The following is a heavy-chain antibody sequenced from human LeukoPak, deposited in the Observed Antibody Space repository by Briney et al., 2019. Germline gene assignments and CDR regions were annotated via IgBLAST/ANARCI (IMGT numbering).Heavy chain of an antibody. D-gene: IGHD6-19*01. J-gene: IGHJ4*02. CDR2: IYSGGST. V-gene: IGHV3-66*01. CDR3: ARDSGWYSGPYYFDY. CDR1: GFTVSSNY. Sequence: GGSLRLSCAASGFTVSSNYMSWVRQAPGKGLEWVSVIYSGGSTYYADSVKGRFTISRDNSKKTLYLQMNSLRAEDTAVYYCARDSGWYSGPYYFDYWGQGTLVTVSS.